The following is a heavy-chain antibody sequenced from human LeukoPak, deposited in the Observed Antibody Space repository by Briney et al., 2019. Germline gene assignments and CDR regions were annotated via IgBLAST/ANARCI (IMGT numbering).Heavy chain of an antibody. CDR2: IYYSGST. CDR3: ARLVVGGWFDP. J-gene: IGHJ5*02. Sequence: SETLSLTCTVSGHSISSGYYWGWIRQPPGKGLEWIGSIYYSGSTYYNPSLKSRVTISVDTSKNQFSLKLSSVTAADTAVYYCARLVVGGWFDPWGQGTLVTVSS. CDR1: GHSISSGYY. D-gene: IGHD1-26*01. V-gene: IGHV4-38-2*02.